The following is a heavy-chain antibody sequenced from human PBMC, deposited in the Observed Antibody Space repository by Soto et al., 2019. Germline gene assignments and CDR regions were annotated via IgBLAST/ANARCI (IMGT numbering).Heavy chain of an antibody. CDR1: GFTFSSYW. CDR3: ARDLGYCSGGSCY. J-gene: IGHJ4*02. D-gene: IGHD2-15*01. CDR2: INIDGNTA. V-gene: IGHV3-74*01. Sequence: GGSLRLSCAASGFTFSSYWMHWVRQAPGKGLVWVSSINIDGNTATYADSVKGRFTISRDNAKNTLYLQMNSLRAEDTAVYYCARDLGYCSGGSCYWGQGT.